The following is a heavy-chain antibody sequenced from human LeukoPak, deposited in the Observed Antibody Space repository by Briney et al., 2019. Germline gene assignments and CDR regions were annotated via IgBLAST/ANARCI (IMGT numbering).Heavy chain of an antibody. Sequence: GGSLRLSCAASGFTFSSYGIHWVRQAPGKGLEWVAFTSYDGSNKYHADSVKGRFTISRDNSKNTVYLQMNSLRAEDTAVYFCAKEYGYDYNYLYSMDVWGKGTTVTISS. CDR1: GFTFSSYG. V-gene: IGHV3-30*02. CDR3: AKEYGYDYNYLYSMDV. J-gene: IGHJ6*03. D-gene: IGHD1-1*01. CDR2: TSYDGSNK.